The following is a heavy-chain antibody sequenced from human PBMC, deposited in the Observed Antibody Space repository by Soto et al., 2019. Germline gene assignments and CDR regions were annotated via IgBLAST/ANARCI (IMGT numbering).Heavy chain of an antibody. Sequence: GGSLRLSCAASGFTFSSYGMHWVRQAPGKGLEWVAVIWYDGSNKYYADSVKGRFTISGDNSKNTLYLQMNSLRAEDTAVYYYARSGQAPLDYSGQGTLVTVSS. V-gene: IGHV3-33*01. J-gene: IGHJ4*02. CDR1: GFTFSSYG. CDR2: IWYDGSNK. CDR3: ARSGQAPLDY.